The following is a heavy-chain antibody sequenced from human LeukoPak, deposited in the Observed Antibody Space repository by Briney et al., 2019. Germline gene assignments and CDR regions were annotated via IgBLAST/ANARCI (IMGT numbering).Heavy chain of an antibody. J-gene: IGHJ4*02. D-gene: IGHD6-13*01. CDR3: AGGARRQQPFDY. Sequence: PGGSLRLSCAASEFTVSSNYMNWVRQAPGKGLEWVSVIYSGGSTYYVDSVKGRFTISRDNSKNTLYLQMNSLRAEDTAVYYCAGGARRQQPFDYWGQGTLVTVSS. CDR2: IYSGGST. V-gene: IGHV3-66*01. CDR1: EFTVSSNY.